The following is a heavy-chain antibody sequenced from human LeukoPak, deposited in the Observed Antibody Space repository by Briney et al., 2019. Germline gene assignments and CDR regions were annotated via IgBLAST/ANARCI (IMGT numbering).Heavy chain of an antibody. CDR2: ISMSSSYM. Sequence: GGSLRLSCVASGFRFSGYVMKWVRQAPGKGLEWVSTISMSSSYMYYADSVRGRFTISRDNAKNSLFLQMTSLRAEDAAVYYCAREDYSSGNPTIDHWGQGTLVTVSS. CDR1: GFRFSGYV. V-gene: IGHV3-21*01. CDR3: AREDYSSGNPTIDH. D-gene: IGHD3-10*01. J-gene: IGHJ4*02.